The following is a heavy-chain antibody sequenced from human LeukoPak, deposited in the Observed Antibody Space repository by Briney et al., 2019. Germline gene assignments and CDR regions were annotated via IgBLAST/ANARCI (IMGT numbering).Heavy chain of an antibody. CDR1: GGTFSSYA. J-gene: IGHJ4*02. D-gene: IGHD2-2*01. V-gene: IGHV1-69*13. Sequence: GASVNVSCRASGGTFSSYAISWVRQAPRQGLEWIGGIIPIFGTANYAQKFQGRVTITADESTSTAYMELSSLRSEDTAVYYCARDRDIVVVPAAMVSFDYWGQGTLVTVSS. CDR3: ARDRDIVVVPAAMVSFDY. CDR2: IIPIFGTA.